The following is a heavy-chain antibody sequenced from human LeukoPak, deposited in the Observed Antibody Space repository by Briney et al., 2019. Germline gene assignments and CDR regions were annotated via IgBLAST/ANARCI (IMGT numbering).Heavy chain of an antibody. CDR1: GFTFSSYA. J-gene: IGHJ4*02. CDR2: ISGSGGST. Sequence: GGSLGLSCAASGFTFSSYAMSWVRQAPGKGLEWVSAISGSGGSTYYADSVKGRFTISRDNSKNTLYLQMNSLRAEDTAVYYCAKDKAIVGATNFDYWGQGTLVTVSS. D-gene: IGHD1-26*01. V-gene: IGHV3-23*01. CDR3: AKDKAIVGATNFDY.